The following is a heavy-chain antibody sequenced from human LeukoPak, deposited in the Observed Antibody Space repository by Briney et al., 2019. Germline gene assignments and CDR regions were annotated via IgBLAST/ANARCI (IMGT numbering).Heavy chain of an antibody. CDR3: ASLDQLLLYFQH. CDR2: IYNSGST. Sequence: TSETLSLTCTVSGGSISIYYWSWIRQPPGKGLEWIGYIYNSGSTNYNPSLKSRVTISVDTSKNQFSLKLTSVTAADTAVYYCASLDQLLLYFQHWGQGTLVTVSS. V-gene: IGHV4-59*01. D-gene: IGHD2-2*01. J-gene: IGHJ1*01. CDR1: GGSISIYY.